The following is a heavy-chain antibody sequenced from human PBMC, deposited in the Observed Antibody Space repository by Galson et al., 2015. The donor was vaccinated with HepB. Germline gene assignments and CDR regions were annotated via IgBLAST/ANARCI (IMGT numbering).Heavy chain of an antibody. V-gene: IGHV5-51*03. CDR3: ARQFGQCSGSDCYSDGFFPY. CDR2: IYPSDSET. J-gene: IGHJ4*02. Sequence: QSGAEVKKPGESLKISCQGSGYKFSNYWIGWVRQMPGKGLEWMGIIYPSDSETRYSPSFQGHVTISADKSITTAYLQWDSLKTSDTDKYYCARQFGQCSGSDCYSDGFFPYWGQGTLVTVSS. CDR1: GYKFSNYW. D-gene: IGHD2-15*01.